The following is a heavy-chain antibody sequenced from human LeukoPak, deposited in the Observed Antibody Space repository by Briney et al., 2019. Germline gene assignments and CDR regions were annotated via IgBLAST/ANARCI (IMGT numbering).Heavy chain of an antibody. Sequence: GGSLRLSCAASGFTFSRSAMSWVRQAPGKGPEWVSAISGSGGSTYYADSVKGRFTFSRGNSKNTLYLQMNSLRAEDTAVYYCAKDYYDSSGYNDYWGQGTLVTVSS. J-gene: IGHJ4*02. V-gene: IGHV3-23*01. CDR2: ISGSGGST. CDR1: GFTFSRSA. D-gene: IGHD3-22*01. CDR3: AKDYYDSSGYNDY.